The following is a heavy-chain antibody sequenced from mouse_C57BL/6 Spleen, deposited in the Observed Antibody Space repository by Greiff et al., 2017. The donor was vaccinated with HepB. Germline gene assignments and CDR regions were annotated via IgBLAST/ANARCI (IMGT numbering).Heavy chain of an antibody. CDR2: IYPSDSET. CDR1: GYTFTSYW. CDR3: ARADYGYDLHWYFDV. D-gene: IGHD2-2*01. J-gene: IGHJ1*03. Sequence: VQLQQSGAELVRPGSSVKLSCKASGYTFTSYWMDWVKQRPGQGLEWIGNIYPSDSETHYNQKFKDKATLTVDKSSSTAYMQLSSLTSEDSAVYYCARADYGYDLHWYFDVWGTGTTVTVSS. V-gene: IGHV1-61*01.